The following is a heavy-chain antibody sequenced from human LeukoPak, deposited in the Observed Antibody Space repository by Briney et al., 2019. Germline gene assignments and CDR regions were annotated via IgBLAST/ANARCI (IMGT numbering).Heavy chain of an antibody. V-gene: IGHV3-23*01. D-gene: IGHD4-23*01. J-gene: IGHJ6*03. CDR3: ARDPAARWYRYYYYYYYMDV. Sequence: GGSLRLSCAASGVTISNFGMSWVRQAPGKGLEWVSTILGGGGSTYYTDSVKGRFTISRDNSKNTLYLQMNSLRAEDTALYYCARDPAARWYRYYYYYYYMDVWGKGTTVTISS. CDR2: ILGGGGST. CDR1: GVTISNFG.